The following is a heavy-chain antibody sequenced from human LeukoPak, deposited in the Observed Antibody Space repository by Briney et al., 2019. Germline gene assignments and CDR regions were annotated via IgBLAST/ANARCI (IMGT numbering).Heavy chain of an antibody. J-gene: IGHJ4*02. Sequence: PGGSLRLSCAASGLTFRGSAMSRVRQAPGKGLEWVSLISGSGNSTYYADSVKGRFTISRDNSKNTLYLQMNSLRAEDTAVYYCAKVLVLVSANRYYFDYWGQGTLVTVSS. CDR2: ISGSGNST. V-gene: IGHV3-23*01. CDR1: GLTFRGSA. D-gene: IGHD2-15*01. CDR3: AKVLVLVSANRYYFDY.